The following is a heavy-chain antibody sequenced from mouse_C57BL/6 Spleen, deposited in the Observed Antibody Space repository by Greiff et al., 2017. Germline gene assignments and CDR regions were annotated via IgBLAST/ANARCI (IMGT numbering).Heavy chain of an antibody. Sequence: EVKLVESGGDLVKPGGSLKLSCAASGFTFSSYGMSWVRQTPDKRLEWVATISSGGSYTYYPDSVKGRFTISRDNAKNTLYLQMSSLKSEDTAMYYCAREGQTGFAYWGQGTLVTVSA. CDR1: GFTFSSYG. V-gene: IGHV5-6*01. J-gene: IGHJ3*01. CDR3: AREGQTGFAY. CDR2: ISSGGSYT. D-gene: IGHD3-2*01.